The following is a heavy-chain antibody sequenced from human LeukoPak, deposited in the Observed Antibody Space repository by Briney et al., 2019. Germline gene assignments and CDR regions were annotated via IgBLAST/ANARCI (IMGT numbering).Heavy chain of an antibody. CDR1: GYSFTSYW. V-gene: IGHV5-51*01. CDR2: TYPGDSDT. J-gene: IGHJ3*02. D-gene: IGHD3-10*01. CDR3: ARRRYYGSGSYWAFDI. Sequence: HGESLKISCKGSGYSFTSYWIGWVRQMPGKGLEWMGITYPGDSDTRYSPSFQGQVTISADKSISTAYLQWSSLKASDTAMYYCARRRYYGSGSYWAFDIWGQGTMVTVSS.